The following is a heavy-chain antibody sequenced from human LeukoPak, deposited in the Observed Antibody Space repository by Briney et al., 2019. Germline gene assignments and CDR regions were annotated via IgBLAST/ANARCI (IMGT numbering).Heavy chain of an antibody. CDR2: ISASGGMM. J-gene: IGHJ4*02. V-gene: IGHV3-11*01. CDR3: ARHMVLSPCDY. Sequence: GGSRRLSCAASGFRFDDYYLSWIRQAPGKGLEWISFISASGGMMDHADSVKGRFTISRDNAKNSVYLEMNNLRAEDTAVYHCARHMVLSPCDYWGPGTLVTVSS. CDR1: GFRFDDYY. D-gene: IGHD4/OR15-4a*01.